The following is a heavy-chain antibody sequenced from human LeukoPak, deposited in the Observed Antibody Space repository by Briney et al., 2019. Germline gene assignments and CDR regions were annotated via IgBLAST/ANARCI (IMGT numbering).Heavy chain of an antibody. J-gene: IGHJ4*02. V-gene: IGHV3-23*01. D-gene: IGHD6-13*01. CDR3: AKLLAAAGPFDY. CDR2: ISGSGGST. Sequence: GGSLRLSCAPSGFTFSSYAMSWVRQAPGEGREWVSAISGSGGSTYYADSVKGRFTISKDNSKNTLYLQMNSLRAEDTAVYYCAKLLAAAGPFDYWGQGTLVTVSS. CDR1: GFTFSSYA.